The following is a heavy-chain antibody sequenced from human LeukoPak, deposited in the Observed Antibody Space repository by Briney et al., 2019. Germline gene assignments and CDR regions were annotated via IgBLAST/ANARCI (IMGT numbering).Heavy chain of an antibody. CDR1: GGSFSGYY. D-gene: IGHD3-22*01. CDR2: INHSGST. V-gene: IGHV4-34*01. CDR3: ARYHYYDSTDAFDI. J-gene: IGHJ3*02. Sequence: PSETLSLTCAVYGGSFSGYYWSWIRQPPGKGLEWIGEINHSGSTNYNPSLKSRVTISVDTSKNQFSLKLSSVTAADTAVYYCARYHYYDSTDAFDIWGQGTMVTVSS.